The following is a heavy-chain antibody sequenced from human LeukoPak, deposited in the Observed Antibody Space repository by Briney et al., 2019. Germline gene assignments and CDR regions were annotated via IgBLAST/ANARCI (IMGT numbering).Heavy chain of an antibody. CDR2: MSFDGNFE. CDR3: ARVGETGTVTMELDL. Sequence: PGGSLRLSCVDSGFTFSNYAMNWVRQAPGKGLEWVALMSFDGNFENFADSVKGRFTISRDTARNTLYLHMGSLGVEDSAVYYCARVGETGTVTMELDLWGQGALVTVSS. V-gene: IGHV3-30*04. D-gene: IGHD1-7*01. CDR1: GFTFSNYA. J-gene: IGHJ1*01.